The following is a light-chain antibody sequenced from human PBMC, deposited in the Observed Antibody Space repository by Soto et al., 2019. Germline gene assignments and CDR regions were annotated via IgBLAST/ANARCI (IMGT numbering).Light chain of an antibody. V-gene: IGKV3-11*01. Sequence: EIVLTQSPAILSLSPGERATLSCRASESVSNYLAWYQQKPGQAPRRLIYDTSNRATGITARFSGSGSGTDFTLTSSGPEPVAGEFCYCQQSSHWRTFGGGTKVEIK. CDR1: ESVSNY. CDR2: DTS. CDR3: QQSSHWRT. J-gene: IGKJ4*01.